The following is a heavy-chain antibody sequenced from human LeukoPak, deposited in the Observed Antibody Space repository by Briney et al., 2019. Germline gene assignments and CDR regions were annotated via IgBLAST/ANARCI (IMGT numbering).Heavy chain of an antibody. V-gene: IGHV3-7*01. Sequence: GGPLRLSVAAFGIPFGRYWMSWFGQSPGKGLEWVANIKQAGRQRYYVDSVKGRFTISRDNAKNSLYLQMISLRVEDTALYYCARDRTVTTFDSWGQGTLVTVSS. CDR2: IKQAGRQR. CDR3: ARDRTVTTFDS. D-gene: IGHD4-17*01. J-gene: IGHJ4*02. CDR1: GIPFGRYW.